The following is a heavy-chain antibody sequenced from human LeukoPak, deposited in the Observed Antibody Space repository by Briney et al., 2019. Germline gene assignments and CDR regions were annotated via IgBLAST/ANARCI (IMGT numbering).Heavy chain of an antibody. CDR3: ARGGSDIVVVPAAVSYYYYYYMDV. CDR2: IYYSGST. V-gene: IGHV4-59*01. D-gene: IGHD2-2*01. J-gene: IGHJ6*03. CDR1: GGSISSYY. Sequence: SETLSLTCTVSGGSISSYYWSWIRQPPGKGLEWIGYIYYSGSTNYNPSLKSRVTISVDTSKNQFSLKLSSVTAADTAVYYCARGGSDIVVVPAAVSYYYYYYMDVWGRGTTVTVSS.